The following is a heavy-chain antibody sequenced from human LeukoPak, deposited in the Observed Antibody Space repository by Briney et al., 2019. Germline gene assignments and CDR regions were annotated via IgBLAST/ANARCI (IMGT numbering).Heavy chain of an antibody. CDR1: GGTFSSYA. V-gene: IGHV1-69*13. J-gene: IGHJ4*02. CDR3: ARGGITIFGGFRQPMYYFDY. Sequence: VASVKVSCKASGGTFSSYAISWVRQAPGQGLEWMGGIIPIFGTANYAQKFQGRVTITADESTSTAYMELSSLRSEDTAVYYCARGGITIFGGFRQPMYYFDYWGQGTLVTVSS. D-gene: IGHD3-3*01. CDR2: IIPIFGTA.